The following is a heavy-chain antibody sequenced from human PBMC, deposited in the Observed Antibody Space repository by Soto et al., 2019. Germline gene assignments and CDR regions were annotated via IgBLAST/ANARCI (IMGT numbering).Heavy chain of an antibody. CDR3: AHRSGDGYEGGYFDY. Sequence: QITLKESGPTLVKPTQTLTLTCTFSGFSLSTSGVGVGWIRQPPGKALEWLALIYWNDDKRYSPSLKSRLTITKDTSKNQVVLTMTNIDPVDTATYYCAHRSGDGYEGGYFDYWGQGTLVTVSS. CDR2: IYWNDDK. CDR1: GFSLSTSGVG. J-gene: IGHJ4*02. V-gene: IGHV2-5*01. D-gene: IGHD5-12*01.